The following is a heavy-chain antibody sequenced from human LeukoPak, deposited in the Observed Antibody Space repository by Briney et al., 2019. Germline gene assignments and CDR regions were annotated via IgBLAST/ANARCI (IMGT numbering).Heavy chain of an antibody. CDR3: ARAYGKWNDVYFYAFDL. CDR2: ISWNSGSM. D-gene: IGHD1-20*01. Sequence: GRSRRLSCAASGFTFDNYAMHWVRQAPGKGLEWVSGISWNSGSMIYADSVKGRFTISRDNAKNSLYLQMNSLRPEDTALYYCARAYGKWNDVYFYAFDLWGQGTMVTVS. J-gene: IGHJ3*01. CDR1: GFTFDNYA. V-gene: IGHV3-9*01.